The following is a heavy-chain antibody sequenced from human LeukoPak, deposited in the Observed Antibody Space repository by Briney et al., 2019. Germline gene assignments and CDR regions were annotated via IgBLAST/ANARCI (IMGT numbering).Heavy chain of an antibody. CDR2: INAGGGST. CDR1: GFIFSNFD. D-gene: IGHD3-3*01. Sequence: GGSLRLSCAASGFIFSNFDMHWVRQAPGKGLEYVPSINAGGGSTYYAASVKGRFTISRDAVKDTLYLQMGSVRIEDTAVYYCARGGLESPWSGYNAPDFWGQGTLVAVSS. J-gene: IGHJ4*02. CDR3: ARGGLESPWSGYNAPDF. V-gene: IGHV3-64*02.